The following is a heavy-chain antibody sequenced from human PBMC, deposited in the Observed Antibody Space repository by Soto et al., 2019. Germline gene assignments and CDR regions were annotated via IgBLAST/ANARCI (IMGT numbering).Heavy chain of an antibody. Sequence: EVQLVESGGGLVQPGGSLRLSCAASGFTVSNLYMTWVRQAPGKGLQWVAVISSGGSTYYADSVKGRFTISRDNSKSTQYLEMNSLRAEDTAVYYCARDTLGGAYDFLHGGQGTLVTVSS. CDR2: ISSGGST. J-gene: IGHJ4*02. CDR3: ARDTLGGAYDFLH. CDR1: GFTVSNLY. D-gene: IGHD3-3*01. V-gene: IGHV3-66*01.